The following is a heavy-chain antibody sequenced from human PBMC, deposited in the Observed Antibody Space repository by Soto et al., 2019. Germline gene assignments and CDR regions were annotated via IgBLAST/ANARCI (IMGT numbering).Heavy chain of an antibody. CDR3: AVGTTKAFDI. V-gene: IGHV1-8*01. CDR2: MNPNRANT. Sequence: QVQLVPSGAEVKKPGASVKVSCKASGYTCTSYDINWVRQSAGQVLEWMGWMNPNRANTGYAQKFQGRVTMTRNTSISTAYMELSSLRSEDTAVYYCAVGTTKAFDIWGQGTILTVSS. CDR1: GYTCTSYD. J-gene: IGHJ3*02. D-gene: IGHD1-26*01.